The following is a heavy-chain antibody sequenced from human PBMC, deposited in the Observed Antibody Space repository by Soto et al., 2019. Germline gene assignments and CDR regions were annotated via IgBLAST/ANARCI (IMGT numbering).Heavy chain of an antibody. V-gene: IGHV5-51*01. CDR2: IYPVGSDT. J-gene: IGHJ4*02. Sequence: PVESLKISCEGSGYTFTSYWICCVLQMPVKGLEWMAIIYPVGSDTRYSPSFQGQVTISADKSISTAYLQWSSLKASDTAMYYCVRPDSSGYYVYWGQGTLVTVSS. CDR3: VRPDSSGYYVY. CDR1: GYTFTSYW. D-gene: IGHD3-22*01.